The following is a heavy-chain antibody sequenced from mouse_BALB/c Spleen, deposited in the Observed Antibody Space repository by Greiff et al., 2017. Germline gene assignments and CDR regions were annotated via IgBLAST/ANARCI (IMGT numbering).Heavy chain of an antibody. V-gene: IGHV5-4*02. J-gene: IGHJ4*01. Sequence: DVKLVESGGGLVKPGGSLKLSCAASGFTFSDYYMYWVRQTPEKRLEWVATISDGGSYTYYPDSVKGRFTISRDNAKNNLYLQMSSLRSEDTAMYYCARAGYHGYAMDDWGQGTSVTVSS. CDR2: ISDGGSYT. CDR1: GFTFSDYY. D-gene: IGHD1-2*01. CDR3: ARAGYHGYAMDD.